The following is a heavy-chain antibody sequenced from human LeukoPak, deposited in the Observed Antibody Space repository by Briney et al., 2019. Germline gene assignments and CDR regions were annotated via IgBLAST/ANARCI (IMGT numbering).Heavy chain of an antibody. J-gene: IGHJ4*02. Sequence: GGSLRLSCAASGFTFSDYYMSWIRQAPGKGLGWVSYISSSGSTIYYADSVKGRFTISRDNAKNSLYLQMNSLRAEDTAVYYCARSTNHDSSGYYHDYWRQGTLVTVSS. CDR2: ISSSGSTI. CDR3: ARSTNHDSSGYYHDY. D-gene: IGHD3-22*01. V-gene: IGHV3-11*04. CDR1: GFTFSDYY.